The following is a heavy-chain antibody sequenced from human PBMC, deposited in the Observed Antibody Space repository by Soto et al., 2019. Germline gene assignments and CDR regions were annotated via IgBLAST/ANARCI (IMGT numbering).Heavy chain of an antibody. D-gene: IGHD3-3*01. CDR1: GYSFTSYW. V-gene: IGHV5-51*01. J-gene: IGHJ3*02. CDR2: IYPGDSDT. Sequence: GESLKISCKGSGYSFTSYWIGWVRQMPGKGLEWMGIIYPGDSDTRYSPSFQGQVTISADKSISTAYLQWSSLKASDTAMYYCARHWRVGHDFWSVFDAFDIWGQGTMVTVSS. CDR3: ARHWRVGHDFWSVFDAFDI.